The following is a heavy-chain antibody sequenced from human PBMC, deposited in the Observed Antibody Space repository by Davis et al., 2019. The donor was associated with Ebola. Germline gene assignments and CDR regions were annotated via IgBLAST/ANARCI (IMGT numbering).Heavy chain of an antibody. V-gene: IGHV3-30*18. CDR1: GFTFTTYG. D-gene: IGHD3-3*01. CDR2: ISYAGSNI. CDR3: AKAPGGITIFGVAKSWFDP. Sequence: PGGSLRLSCAASGFTFTTYGMHWVRQAPGKGLEWVALISYAGSNIYYADSANGRFTISRDNSKNTLYLQMNSLRVEDTAVYYCAKAPGGITIFGVAKSWFDPWGQGTLVTVSS. J-gene: IGHJ5*02.